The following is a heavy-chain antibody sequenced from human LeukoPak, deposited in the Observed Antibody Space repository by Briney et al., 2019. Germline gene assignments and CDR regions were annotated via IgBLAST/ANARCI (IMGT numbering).Heavy chain of an antibody. CDR2: INPNSGGT. CDR3: ARDYGSGSHHPGY. Sequence: RASVKVSCKASGYTFTGYYMHWVRQAPGQGLEWMGWINPNSGGTNYAQKFQGWVTMTRDTSISTAYMELSRLRSDDTAVYYCARDYGSGSHHPGYWGQGTLVTVSS. CDR1: GYTFTGYY. D-gene: IGHD3-10*01. V-gene: IGHV1-2*04. J-gene: IGHJ4*02.